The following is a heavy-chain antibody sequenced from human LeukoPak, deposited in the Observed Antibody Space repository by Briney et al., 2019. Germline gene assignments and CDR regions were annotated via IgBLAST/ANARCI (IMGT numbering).Heavy chain of an antibody. CDR1: GRTFSSYA. CDR2: IIPIFGTA. Sequence: SVKVSCKASGRTFSSYAISWVRQAPGQGLEWMGGIIPIFGTANYAQKFQGRVTITADESTSTAYMELSSLRSEDTAVYYCARVYERSSSGYYYESWGAFDIWGQGTMVTVSS. CDR3: ARVYERSSSGYYYESWGAFDI. D-gene: IGHD3-22*01. J-gene: IGHJ3*02. V-gene: IGHV1-69*01.